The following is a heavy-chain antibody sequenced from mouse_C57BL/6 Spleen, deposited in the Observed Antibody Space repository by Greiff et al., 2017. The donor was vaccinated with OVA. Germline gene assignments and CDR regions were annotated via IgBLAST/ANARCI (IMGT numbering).Heavy chain of an antibody. J-gene: IGHJ2*01. CDR1: GYTFTNYW. Sequence: QVQLQQSGAELVRPGTSVKMSCKASGYTFTNYWIGWAKQRPGHGLEWIGDIYPGGGYTNYNEKFKGKATLTADKSSSTAYMQFSSLTSEDSAIYYCARGRGVDSSGNFDCWGQGTTLTVSS. V-gene: IGHV1-63*01. D-gene: IGHD3-2*02. CDR3: ARGRGVDSSGNFDC. CDR2: IYPGGGYT.